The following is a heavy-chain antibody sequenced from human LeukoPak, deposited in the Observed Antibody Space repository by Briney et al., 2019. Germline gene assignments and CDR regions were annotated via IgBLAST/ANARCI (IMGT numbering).Heavy chain of an antibody. CDR2: LNSDGSST. D-gene: IGHD3-22*01. CDR1: GFTFSSYR. V-gene: IGHV3-74*01. CDR3: AMGPYYYDSSGYYY. Sequence: GGSLRLSCAASGFTFSSYRMHWVRQAPGKGLVWVSHLNSDGSSTHYAASVKGRFTISRDNDQDPPYLQMNILRAEDTAVYYCAMGPYYYDSSGYYYWGQGALVTVSS. J-gene: IGHJ4*02.